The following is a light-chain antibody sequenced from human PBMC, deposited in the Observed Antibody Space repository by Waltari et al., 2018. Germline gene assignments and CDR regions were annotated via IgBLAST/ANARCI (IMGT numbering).Light chain of an antibody. CDR2: VNSDGSH. V-gene: IGLV4-69*01. Sequence: QPVLTQSPSAPASLAASVKLTCTLSSRHSMYPSAWRQKPPEKGPRYLMKVNSDGSHTKGDGVPDRFSGSSSGAERYLTISSLQSEDEADYYCRTWSPATWVFGGGTKLTVL. J-gene: IGLJ3*02. CDR3: RTWSPATWV. CDR1: SRHSMYP.